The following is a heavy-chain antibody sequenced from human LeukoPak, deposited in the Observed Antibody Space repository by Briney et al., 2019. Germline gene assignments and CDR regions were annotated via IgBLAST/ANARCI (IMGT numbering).Heavy chain of an antibody. CDR1: GXSFSSSD. Sequence: PGGSLRLSCAASGXSFSSSDVNWVRQAPGKGLEWVSYISSSSSTMYYADSVKGRFTISRDNAKDSLYLQMNSLRAEDTAVYYCARADYWGQGTLVTVSS. CDR3: ARADY. CDR2: ISSSSSTM. J-gene: IGHJ4*02. V-gene: IGHV3-48*03.